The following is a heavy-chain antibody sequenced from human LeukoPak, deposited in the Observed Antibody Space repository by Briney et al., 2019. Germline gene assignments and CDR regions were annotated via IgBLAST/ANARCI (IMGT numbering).Heavy chain of an antibody. V-gene: IGHV3-15*01. CDR3: TKAIWEELLISDY. CDR1: GFTFSNVW. CDR2: IKRKSDGGTT. Sequence: GGSLRLSCAASGFTFSNVWMSWVRQSPGKGLEWVGRIKRKSDGGTTENAAPVKGRFTISRDDSKNMLYLQMNSLRAEDTAVYYCTKAIWEELLISDYWGQGTLVTVSS. J-gene: IGHJ4*02. D-gene: IGHD1-7*01.